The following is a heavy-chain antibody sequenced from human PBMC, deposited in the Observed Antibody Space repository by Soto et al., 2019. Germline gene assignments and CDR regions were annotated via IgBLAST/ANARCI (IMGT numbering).Heavy chain of an antibody. J-gene: IGHJ4*02. CDR3: ARAIQLWFEYYFDY. D-gene: IGHD5-18*01. Sequence: ASGKVSWKASGYTFASHYMHWVRQAPGQGLEWMGIINPSGGSTSYAQKFQGRVTMTRDTSTSTVYMELSSLRSEDTAVYYCARAIQLWFEYYFDYWGQGTLVTVSS. V-gene: IGHV1-46*01. CDR1: GYTFASHY. CDR2: INPSGGST.